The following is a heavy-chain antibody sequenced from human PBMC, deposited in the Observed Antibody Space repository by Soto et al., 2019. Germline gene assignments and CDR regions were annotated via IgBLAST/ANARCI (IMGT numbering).Heavy chain of an antibody. V-gene: IGHV3-23*01. CDR2: ISGSGGST. Sequence: PGGSLRLSCAASGFTFSSYAMSWVRQAPGKGLEWVSAISGSGGSTYYADSVKGRFTISRDNSKNTLYLQMNSLRAEDTAVYYCAKDPLSTVTPYYFDYWGPGTLVTVSS. D-gene: IGHD4-17*01. J-gene: IGHJ4*02. CDR3: AKDPLSTVTPYYFDY. CDR1: GFTFSSYA.